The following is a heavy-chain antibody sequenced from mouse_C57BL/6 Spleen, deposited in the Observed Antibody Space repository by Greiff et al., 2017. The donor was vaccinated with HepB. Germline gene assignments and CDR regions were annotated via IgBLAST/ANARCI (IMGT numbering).Heavy chain of an antibody. Sequence: VQLQQSGPELVKPGASVKIPCKASGYTFTDYNMDWVKQSHGKSLEWIGDINPNNGGTTYNQKFKGKATLTVDKSSSTAYMELRSLTSEDTAVYYCARGRYYYGSSYDFDYWGQGTTLTVSS. J-gene: IGHJ2*01. CDR2: INPNNGGT. CDR3: ARGRYYYGSSYDFDY. CDR1: GYTFTDYN. V-gene: IGHV1-18*01. D-gene: IGHD1-1*01.